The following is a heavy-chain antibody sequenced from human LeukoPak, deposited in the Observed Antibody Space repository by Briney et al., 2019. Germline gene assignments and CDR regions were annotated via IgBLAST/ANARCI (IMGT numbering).Heavy chain of an antibody. D-gene: IGHD3-3*01. CDR2: INPNSGGT. V-gene: IGHV1-2*02. CDR1: GYTFTGYY. CDR3: ATFNDFWSGPRDDAFDI. J-gene: IGHJ3*02. Sequence: APVKVSCKASGYTFTGYYMHWVRQAPGQGLEWMGWINPNSGGTNYAQKFQGRVTMTRDTSISTAYMELSRLRSDDTAVYYCATFNDFWSGPRDDAFDIWGQGTMVTVSS.